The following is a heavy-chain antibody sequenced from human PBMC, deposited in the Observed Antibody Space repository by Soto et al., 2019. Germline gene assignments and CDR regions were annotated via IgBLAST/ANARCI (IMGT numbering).Heavy chain of an antibody. CDR3: AKDRHPDGIWTFDY. J-gene: IGHJ4*02. Sequence: GGSPRLSCAASGFIFSTYTINWVLQVPGKGLEWVSGINQPGKQTWYADSVKGRFTISRDNSKNFLFLQMNSLRVEDTAVYYCAKDRHPDGIWTFDYWGQGAPVTVS. V-gene: IGHV3-23*03. CDR1: GFIFSTYT. D-gene: IGHD3-9*01. CDR2: INQPGKQT.